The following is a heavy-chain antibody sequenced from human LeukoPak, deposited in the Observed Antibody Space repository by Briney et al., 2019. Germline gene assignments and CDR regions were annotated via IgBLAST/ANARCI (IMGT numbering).Heavy chain of an antibody. J-gene: IGHJ4*02. CDR1: GGTFSSYT. D-gene: IGHD3-22*01. Sequence: ASVKVSCKASGGTFSSYTISWVRQAPGQGLEWMGRIIPILGIANYAQKSQGRVTITADKSTSTAYMELSSLRSEDTAVYYCARDGGVYDSSGYYLDYWGQGTLVTVSS. CDR3: ARDGGVYDSSGYYLDY. CDR2: IIPILGIA. V-gene: IGHV1-69*04.